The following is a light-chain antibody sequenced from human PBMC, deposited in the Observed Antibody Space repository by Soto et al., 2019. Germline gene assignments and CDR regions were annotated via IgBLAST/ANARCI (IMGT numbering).Light chain of an antibody. CDR1: QDIHTW. V-gene: IGKV1-12*01. CDR3: QQANSFPFA. J-gene: IGKJ3*01. Sequence: DIQMTQSPSSVSASVGDRVTITCRASQDIHTWLAWYQQKPGKAPNLLIYGASTLQSGVPSRFSASGSGRDFTLTISSLQPEDFATYCCQQANSFPFAFGPGTKVDF. CDR2: GAS.